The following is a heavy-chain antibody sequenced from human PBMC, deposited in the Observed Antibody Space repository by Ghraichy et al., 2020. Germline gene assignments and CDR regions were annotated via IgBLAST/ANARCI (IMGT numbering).Heavy chain of an antibody. Sequence: GESLNISCAASGFTFSSYSMNWVRQAPGKGLEWVSYISSSSSTIYYADSVKGRFTISRDNAKNSLYLQMNSLRDEDTAVYYCARARDTAMVRAAFDYWGQGTLVTGSS. V-gene: IGHV3-48*02. CDR3: ARARDTAMVRAAFDY. D-gene: IGHD5-18*01. CDR1: GFTFSSYS. CDR2: ISSSSSTI. J-gene: IGHJ4*02.